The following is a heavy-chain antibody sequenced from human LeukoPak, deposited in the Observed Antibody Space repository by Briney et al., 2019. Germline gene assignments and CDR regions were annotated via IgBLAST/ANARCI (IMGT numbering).Heavy chain of an antibody. V-gene: IGHV3-21*01. J-gene: IGHJ4*02. CDR1: GFTFSTYS. D-gene: IGHD3/OR15-3a*01. CDR2: ISSSGNYI. CDR3: ARDAFRTD. Sequence: PGGSLRLSCAASGFTFSTYSMNWVRQAPGKGLEWVSSISSSGNYIYYADSVKGRFTISRDNAKNSLYLQMNSLRAEDTAVYYCARDAFRTDLGQGTLVTVSS.